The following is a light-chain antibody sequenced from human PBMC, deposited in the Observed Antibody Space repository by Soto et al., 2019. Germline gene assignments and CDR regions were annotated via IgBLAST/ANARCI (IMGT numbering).Light chain of an antibody. Sequence: QSALAQPASVSGSPGQWITISCTGTSSDIGTSKSVSWYQQPPGKAPTLLIYEVSVRPFGISGRFSCSKSGNTASLTISALRAEDEADYYCSSYRATNTEVFGTGTKVTVL. CDR1: SSDIGTSKS. V-gene: IGLV2-14*01. CDR2: EVS. CDR3: SSYRATNTEV. J-gene: IGLJ1*01.